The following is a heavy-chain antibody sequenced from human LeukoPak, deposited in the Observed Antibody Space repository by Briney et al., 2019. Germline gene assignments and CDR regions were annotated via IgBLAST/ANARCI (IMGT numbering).Heavy chain of an antibody. J-gene: IGHJ4*02. CDR2: ISYDGSNK. V-gene: IGHV3-30-3*01. CDR3: ARDRKWFGEPLYYFDY. CDR1: GFTFSSYA. D-gene: IGHD3-10*01. Sequence: GGSLRLSCAASGFTFSSYAMHWVRQAPGKGLEWVAVISYDGSNKYYADSVKGRFTISRDNSKNTLYLQMNSLRAEDTAVYYCARDRKWFGEPLYYFDYWGQGTLVTVSS.